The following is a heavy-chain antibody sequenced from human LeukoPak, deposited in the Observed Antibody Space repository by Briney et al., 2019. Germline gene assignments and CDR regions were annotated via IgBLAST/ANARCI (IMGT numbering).Heavy chain of an antibody. CDR2: IINSRSYI. Sequence: AESLTLSCPASGFTLSSYCTNWVRQAPGKGLDWVSSIINSRSYIYYADSVTGRFTISRDNAKKSLYLEMNSLRAEDTAVYYCARDSGYSYGYLYWGQGTLVTVSS. J-gene: IGHJ4*02. V-gene: IGHV3-21*01. CDR3: ARDSGYSYGYLY. CDR1: GFTLSSYC. D-gene: IGHD5-18*01.